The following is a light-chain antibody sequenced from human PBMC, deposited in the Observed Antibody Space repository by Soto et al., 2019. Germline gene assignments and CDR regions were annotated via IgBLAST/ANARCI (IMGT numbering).Light chain of an antibody. Sequence: EIVMTQSPATLSVSPGERATLSCRASQSVSSKLAWYQQKPGQAPRLLIYGASIRATGIPARFSGSGSGTEFTLTISSLQSEDFAVYYCQQYNNWPLTFGQGTKVEIK. CDR2: GAS. J-gene: IGKJ1*01. CDR1: QSVSSK. CDR3: QQYNNWPLT. V-gene: IGKV3-15*01.